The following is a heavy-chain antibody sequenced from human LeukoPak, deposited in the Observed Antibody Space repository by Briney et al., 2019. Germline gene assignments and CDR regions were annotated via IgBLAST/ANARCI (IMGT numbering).Heavy chain of an antibody. J-gene: IGHJ4*02. D-gene: IGHD5-24*01. CDR3: ATLEMATIISEIYFDY. V-gene: IGHV3-30*03. Sequence: GGSLRLSCAASGFTFSSYGMHWVRQAPGKGLEWVAVISYDGSNKYYADSVKGRFTISRDNSKNTLYLQMNSLRAEDTAVYYCATLEMATIISEIYFDYWGQGTLVTVSS. CDR2: ISYDGSNK. CDR1: GFTFSSYG.